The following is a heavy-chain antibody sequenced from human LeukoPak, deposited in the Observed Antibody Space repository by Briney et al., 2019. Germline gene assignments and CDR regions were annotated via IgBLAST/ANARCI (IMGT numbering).Heavy chain of an antibody. D-gene: IGHD4-17*01. Sequence: PGGSLRLSCAASGFTFSSYAMSWVHQAPGKGLEWVSAISGSGGSTYYADSVKGRFTISRDNSKNTLYLQMNSLRAEDTAVYYCAKRSGTAVTTLYYYGMDVWAKGPRSPSP. CDR2: ISGSGGST. V-gene: IGHV3-23*01. J-gene: IGHJ6*02. CDR3: AKRSGTAVTTLYYYGMDV. CDR1: GFTFSSYA.